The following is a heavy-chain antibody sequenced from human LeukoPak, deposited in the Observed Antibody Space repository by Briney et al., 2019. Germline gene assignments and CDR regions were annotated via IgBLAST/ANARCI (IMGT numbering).Heavy chain of an antibody. CDR3: ARAPHFFDTSGSRYYFDY. V-gene: IGHV4-39*07. CDR1: GGSIRSTTYY. Sequence: SETLSLTCSVSGGSIRSTTYYWGWIRQPPGKGLEWIGSIYYSGNTYYSPSLMSRVTISVDTSKNQSSLNLSSVTAADTAVYYCARAPHFFDTSGSRYYFDYWGQGALVTVSS. D-gene: IGHD3-22*01. CDR2: IYYSGNT. J-gene: IGHJ4*02.